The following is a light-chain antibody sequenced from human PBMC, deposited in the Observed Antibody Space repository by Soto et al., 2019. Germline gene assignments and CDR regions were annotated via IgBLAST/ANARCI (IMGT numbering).Light chain of an antibody. CDR2: GAS. CDR1: QSVSSSY. Sequence: EIVLTQSPGTLSLSPGERATLSCRASQSVSSSYLAWYQQKPGQGPRLLIYGASSRATGIPDRFSGSGSGTDFTLTISRLEPEDFAVYYCQQYYNSAEITFGQGTRLEIK. J-gene: IGKJ5*01. V-gene: IGKV3-20*01. CDR3: QQYYNSAEIT.